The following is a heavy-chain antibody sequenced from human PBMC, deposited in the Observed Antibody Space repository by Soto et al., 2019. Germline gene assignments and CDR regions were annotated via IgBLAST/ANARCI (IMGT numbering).Heavy chain of an antibody. CDR3: AHLLTNIAARPTPGGWFDT. V-gene: IGHV2-5*01. CDR2: IYWNDDK. Sequence: QITLKESGPTLVKPTQTLTLTCTFSGFSLSTSGVGVGWIRQPPGKALEWLALIYWNDDKRYSPSLKSRLTITKDTYKHQVGLTMTSMDPVDTATYYCAHLLTNIAARPTPGGWFDTWCQGTLVTVSS. CDR1: GFSLSTSGVG. J-gene: IGHJ5*02. D-gene: IGHD6-6*01.